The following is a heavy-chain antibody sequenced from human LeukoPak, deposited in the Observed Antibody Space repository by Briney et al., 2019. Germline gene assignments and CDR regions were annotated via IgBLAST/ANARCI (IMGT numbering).Heavy chain of an antibody. CDR3: ARGGYSYGSVFDY. D-gene: IGHD5-18*01. Sequence: PGGSLRLSCAASGFTVSSNYMSWVRQAPGKGLEWVSVIYSGGSTYYADSVKGRFTISRGNSKNTLYLQMNSLRAEDTAVYYCARGGYSYGSVFDYWGQGTLVTVSS. J-gene: IGHJ4*02. CDR1: GFTVSSNY. V-gene: IGHV3-66*01. CDR2: IYSGGST.